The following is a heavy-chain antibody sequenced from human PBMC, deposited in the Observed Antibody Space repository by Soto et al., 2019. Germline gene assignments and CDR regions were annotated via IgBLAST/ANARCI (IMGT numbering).Heavy chain of an antibody. Sequence: SETLSLTCTVSGGSISSGRYYWGWIRQHPGKGLEWIGYIYYSGSTNYNPSLKSRVTISVDTSKNQFSLKLSSVTAADTAVYYCAGQEEYCSGGSCYFSEFVWGQGTLVTVSS. CDR2: IYYSGST. V-gene: IGHV4-61*05. D-gene: IGHD2-15*01. CDR1: GGSISSGRYY. J-gene: IGHJ4*02. CDR3: AGQEEYCSGGSCYFSEFV.